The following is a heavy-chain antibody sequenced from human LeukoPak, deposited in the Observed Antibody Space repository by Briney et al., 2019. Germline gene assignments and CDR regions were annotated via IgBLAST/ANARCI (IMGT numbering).Heavy chain of an antibody. V-gene: IGHV5-10-1*01. Sequence: GESLRISCKGSGYSFTSYWISWVRQMPGKGLEWMGRFDPSDSYTKYSPSFQGHVTISADTSISTAYLRWSSLKASDTAMYFCARHDILTGYYPWWYDPWGQGTLVTVSS. CDR1: GYSFTSYW. CDR3: ARHDILTGYYPWWYDP. CDR2: FDPSDSYT. J-gene: IGHJ5*02. D-gene: IGHD3-9*01.